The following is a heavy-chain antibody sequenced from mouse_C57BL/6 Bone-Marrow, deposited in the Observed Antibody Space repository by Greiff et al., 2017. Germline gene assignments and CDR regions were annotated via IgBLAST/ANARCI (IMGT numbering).Heavy chain of an antibody. V-gene: IGHV5-4*01. CDR3: ARDEGLRPWFAY. D-gene: IGHD2-4*01. Sequence: EVMLVESGGGLVKPGGSLKLSRAASGFTFSSYAMSWVRQTPEKRLEWVATISDGGSYTYYPDNVKGRFTISRDNAKNNLYLQMSHLKSEDTAMYYCARDEGLRPWFAYWGQGTLVTVSA. CDR1: GFTFSSYA. J-gene: IGHJ3*01. CDR2: ISDGGSYT.